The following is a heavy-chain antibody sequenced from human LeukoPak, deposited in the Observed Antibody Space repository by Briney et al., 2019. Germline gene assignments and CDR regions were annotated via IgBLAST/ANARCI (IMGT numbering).Heavy chain of an antibody. J-gene: IGHJ6*03. Sequence: SQTLSLTCTVSGGSISSGSYYWSWIRQPAGNGLEWIGRIYTSGSTNYNPSLKSRVTISVDTSKNQFSLKLSSVTAADTAVYYCARRVAAAGSFSLVYYYYMDVWGKGTTVTVSS. CDR2: IYTSGST. CDR3: ARRVAAAGSFSLVYYYYMDV. D-gene: IGHD6-13*01. V-gene: IGHV4-61*02. CDR1: GGSISSGSYY.